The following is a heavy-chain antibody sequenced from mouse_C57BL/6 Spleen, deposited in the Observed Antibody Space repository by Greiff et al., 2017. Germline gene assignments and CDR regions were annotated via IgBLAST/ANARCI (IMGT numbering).Heavy chain of an antibody. J-gene: IGHJ4*01. V-gene: IGHV1-15*01. D-gene: IGHD4-1*01. CDR1: GYTFTDYE. CDR3: TRRGLTGIYYYAMDY. CDR2: IDPETGGT. Sequence: VKLLESGAELVRPGASVTLSCKASGYTFTDYEMHWVKQTPVHGLEWIGAIDPETGGTAYNQKFKGKAILTADKSSSTAYMELRSLTSEDSAVYYCTRRGLTGIYYYAMDYWGQGTSVTVSS.